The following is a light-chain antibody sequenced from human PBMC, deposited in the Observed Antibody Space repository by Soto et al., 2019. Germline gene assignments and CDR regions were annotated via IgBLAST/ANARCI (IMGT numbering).Light chain of an antibody. CDR1: QGISSY. CDR3: QQLNSDPVA. Sequence: DIQSTQSPSFLSASVGDRVTITCRASQGISSYLAWYQQKPGKTPKLLIYAASTLQSGVPSRFSGSGSATEFTLTISTLEPEDFATDYCQQLNSDPVAFGQGTRLE. J-gene: IGKJ5*01. V-gene: IGKV1-9*01. CDR2: AAS.